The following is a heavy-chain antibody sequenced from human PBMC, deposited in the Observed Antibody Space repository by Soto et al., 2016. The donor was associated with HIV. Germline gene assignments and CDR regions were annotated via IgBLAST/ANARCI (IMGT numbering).Heavy chain of an antibody. CDR3: ARDLRLEYYDSSGSAFDI. J-gene: IGHJ3*02. CDR2: ISSSGSTI. D-gene: IGHD3-22*01. CDR1: GFTFSDYY. V-gene: IGHV3-11*04. Sequence: QVQLVESGGGLVKPGGSLRLSCAASGFTFSDYYMSWIRQAPGKGLEWVSYISSSGSTIYYADSVKGRFTISRDNAKNSLYLQMNSLRAEDTAVYYCARDLRLEYYDSSGSAFDIWGQGTMVTVSS.